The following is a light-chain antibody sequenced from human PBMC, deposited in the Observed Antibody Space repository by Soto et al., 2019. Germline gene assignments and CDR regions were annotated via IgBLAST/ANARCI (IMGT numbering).Light chain of an antibody. Sequence: DIQMTQSPSSLSASVGDRVTITCRESQSISSYLNWYQQKPGKAPKLLIYAASSLQSGVPSRFGGSGSGSDFTLTISSLQPEDVATYYYQHNYNSATYTFGQGTKLEIK. CDR2: AAS. CDR1: QSISSY. J-gene: IGKJ2*01. V-gene: IGKV1-39*01. CDR3: QHNYNSATYT.